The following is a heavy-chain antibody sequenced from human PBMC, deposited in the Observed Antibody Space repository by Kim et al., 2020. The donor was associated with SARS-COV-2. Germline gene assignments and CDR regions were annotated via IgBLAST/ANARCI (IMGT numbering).Heavy chain of an antibody. J-gene: IGHJ6*02. CDR2: ISGSGGAFT. Sequence: GGSLRLSCETSGFTFSSYAMSWVRQAPGKGLEWVSGISGSGGAFTHYADSVKGRFTISRDNSKNTLYLQMNSLRAEDTAVYYCAKGRGYYDSGTLMDVWGQGTTVTVSS. D-gene: IGHD3-10*01. CDR3: AKGRGYYDSGTLMDV. CDR1: GFTFSSYA. V-gene: IGHV3-23*01.